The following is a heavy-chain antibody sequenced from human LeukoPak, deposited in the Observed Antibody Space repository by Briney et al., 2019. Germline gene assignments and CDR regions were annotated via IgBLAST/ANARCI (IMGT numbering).Heavy chain of an antibody. D-gene: IGHD6-19*01. J-gene: IGHJ4*02. Sequence: GGSLTLSCAASGFTFSSYWMSWVRQAPGKGLEWVANIYQDGSGKFYVDSVKGRFTISRDNSKNTLYPQMNSLRAEDTAVYYCARGPSGWYFNLDYWGQGTLVTVSS. V-gene: IGHV3-7*04. CDR1: GFTFSSYW. CDR2: IYQDGSGK. CDR3: ARGPSGWYFNLDY.